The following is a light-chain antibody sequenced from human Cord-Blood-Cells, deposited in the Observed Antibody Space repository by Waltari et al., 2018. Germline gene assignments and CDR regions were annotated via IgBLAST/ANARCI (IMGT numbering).Light chain of an antibody. J-gene: IGLJ1*01. V-gene: IGLV1-40*01. CDR1: SSNIGAGSA. CDR3: QSYDSSLSVFYV. Sequence: QSVLTQPPSVPGAPGQRVTITCTGSSSNIGAGSAVHWYQQLPGTAPKLLIYGNSNRPSGVPDRFSGSKSGTSASLAITGLQAEDEADYYCQSYDSSLSVFYVFGTGTKVTVL. CDR2: GNS.